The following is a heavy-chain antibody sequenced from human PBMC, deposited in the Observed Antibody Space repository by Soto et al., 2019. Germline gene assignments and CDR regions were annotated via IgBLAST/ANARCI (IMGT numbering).Heavy chain of an antibody. Sequence: GESLKISCKGSGYSFTSYWIGWVRQMPGKGLEWMGIIYPGDSDTRYSPSFQGQVTISADKSISTAYLQWSSLKASDTAMYYCARSSYYDILTGYLIDYWGQGTLVTVSS. V-gene: IGHV5-51*01. CDR1: GYSFTSYW. CDR3: ARSSYYDILTGYLIDY. D-gene: IGHD3-9*01. CDR2: IYPGDSDT. J-gene: IGHJ4*02.